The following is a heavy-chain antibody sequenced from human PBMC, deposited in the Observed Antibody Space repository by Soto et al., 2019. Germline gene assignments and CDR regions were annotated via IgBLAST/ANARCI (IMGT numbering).Heavy chain of an antibody. V-gene: IGHV4-59*08. CDR1: GGSFSGYY. CDR2: IFYSGSA. D-gene: IGHD2-2*01. Sequence: PSETLSLTCAVYGGSFSGYYWSWIRQPPGKGLEWIGYIFYSGSANYNPSLKSRVTISVDTSKNQFSLKLNSVTAADTAVYYCARRRDASMYFHYWGQGTLVTVSS. CDR3: ARRRDASMYFHY. J-gene: IGHJ4*02.